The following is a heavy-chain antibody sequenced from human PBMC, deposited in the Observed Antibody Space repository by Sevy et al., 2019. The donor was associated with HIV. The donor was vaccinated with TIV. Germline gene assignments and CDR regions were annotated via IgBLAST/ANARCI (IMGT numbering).Heavy chain of an antibody. CDR1: GGSISTYY. CDR2: IYYTGKT. D-gene: IGHD2-21*02. Sequence: SETLSLTCTVSGGSISTYYWSWIRQPPGKGLQWIGYIYYTGKTNYNPALQTPVTMSIDTSKNQFSLRLSSVTSADTAMYYCARLSRNNVVVTGVRRDGFDVWGQGTKVTVSS. J-gene: IGHJ3*01. CDR3: ARLSRNNVVVTGVRRDGFDV. V-gene: IGHV4-59*01.